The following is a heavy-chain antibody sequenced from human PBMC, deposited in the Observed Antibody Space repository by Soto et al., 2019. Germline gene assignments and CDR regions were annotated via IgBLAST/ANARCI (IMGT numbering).Heavy chain of an antibody. D-gene: IGHD6-13*01. Sequence: PSETLSLTSTVSGGNISSYYWSWIRQPPGKGLEWIGYIYYSGSTNYNPSLKSRVTISVDTSKNQFSLKLSSVTAADTAVYYCARAGGRSSSWPPKYYYYGMDVWGQGTTVTVSS. V-gene: IGHV4-59*01. CDR1: GGNISSYY. CDR3: ARAGGRSSSWPPKYYYYGMDV. J-gene: IGHJ6*02. CDR2: IYYSGST.